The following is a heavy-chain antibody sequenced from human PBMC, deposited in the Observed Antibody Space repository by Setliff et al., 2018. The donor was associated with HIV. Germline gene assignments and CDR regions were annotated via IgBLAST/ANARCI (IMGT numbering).Heavy chain of an antibody. Sequence: QPGGSLRLSCAASGFTFSYYWMHWVRQAPGKGPVWVARIDANGRGTSYADSVKGRFTISRDNAKNMLYVQMNSLRAEDTAVYYCARGGVGSFDYWGQGTLVTVSS. CDR3: ARGGVGSFDY. J-gene: IGHJ4*02. CDR1: GFTFSYYW. CDR2: IDANGRGT. V-gene: IGHV3-74*01. D-gene: IGHD1-26*01.